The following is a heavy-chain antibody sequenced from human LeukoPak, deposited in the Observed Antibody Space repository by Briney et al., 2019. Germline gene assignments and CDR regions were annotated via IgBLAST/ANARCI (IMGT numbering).Heavy chain of an antibody. V-gene: IGHV4-39*07. D-gene: IGHD3-3*01. CDR2: IYYSGST. CDR1: GGSISSSSYY. J-gene: IGHJ5*02. CDR3: ARDQTIYGIDP. Sequence: SETLSLTCTVSGGSISSSSYYWGWIRQPPGKGLEWIGSIYYSGSTNYNPSLKSRVTISVDTSKNQFSLKLSSVTAADTAVYYCARDQTIYGIDPWGQGTLVTVSS.